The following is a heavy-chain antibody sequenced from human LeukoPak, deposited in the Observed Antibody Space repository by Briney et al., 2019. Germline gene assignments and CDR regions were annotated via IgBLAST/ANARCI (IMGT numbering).Heavy chain of an antibody. D-gene: IGHD3-22*01. J-gene: IGHJ4*02. CDR3: ARGHYYDSSGYFDY. CDR2: IIPIFGTA. Sequence: ASVTVSCTASGGTFSSYAISWVREAPGQGLEWMGGIIPIFGTANYAQKFQGRVTITADESTSTAYMELSSLRSEDTAVYYCARGHYYDSSGYFDYWGQGTLVTVSS. CDR1: GGTFSSYA. V-gene: IGHV1-69*13.